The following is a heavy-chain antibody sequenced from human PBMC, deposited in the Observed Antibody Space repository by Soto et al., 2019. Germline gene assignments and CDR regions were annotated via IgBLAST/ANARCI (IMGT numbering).Heavy chain of an antibody. D-gene: IGHD3-16*01. J-gene: IGHJ4*02. Sequence: GGSLRLSCAASGFTFSNYAMSWVRQAPGKGLEWVSAIGGGGVPTYHADSVKGRFTISRDNSKDTLYLQLSSLRAEDTAIYYCGKRPGAVAEGYFGYWGQGTLVTVSS. CDR1: GFTFSNYA. V-gene: IGHV3-23*01. CDR2: IGGGGVPT. CDR3: GKRPGAVAEGYFGY.